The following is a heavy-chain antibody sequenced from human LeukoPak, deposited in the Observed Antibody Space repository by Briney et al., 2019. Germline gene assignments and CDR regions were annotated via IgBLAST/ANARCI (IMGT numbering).Heavy chain of an antibody. CDR1: GYTFTSYG. D-gene: IGHD3-22*01. J-gene: IGHJ4*02. V-gene: IGHV1-2*02. CDR3: ARGGYYDSSGYYLEDYYFDY. Sequence: ASVKVSCKASGYTFTSYGISWVRQAPGQGLEWMGWINPNSGGTNYAQKFQGRVTMTRDTSISTAYMELSRLRSDDTAVYYCARGGYYDSSGYYLEDYYFDYWGQGTLVTVSS. CDR2: INPNSGGT.